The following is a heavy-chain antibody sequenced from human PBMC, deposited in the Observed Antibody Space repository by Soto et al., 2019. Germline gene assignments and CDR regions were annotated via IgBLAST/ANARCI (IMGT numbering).Heavy chain of an antibody. J-gene: IGHJ4*02. V-gene: IGHV4-30-4*01. CDR2: IYYSGST. CDR1: GGSISSGDYY. Sequence: SETLSLTCTVSGGSISSGDYYWSWIRLPPGKGLEWMGYIYYSGSTYYNPSLKSRVNISVDTSKNQFSLKLSSVTAADTAVYYCASMGYDSSAYYDDIDYWGQGALVTVSS. CDR3: ASMGYDSSAYYDDIDY. D-gene: IGHD3-22*01.